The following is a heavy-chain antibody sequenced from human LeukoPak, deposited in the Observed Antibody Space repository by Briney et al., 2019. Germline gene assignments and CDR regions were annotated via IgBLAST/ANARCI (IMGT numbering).Heavy chain of an antibody. CDR3: ASSEVDWSGYYVDY. D-gene: IGHD3-3*01. CDR1: GGSISSYY. CDR2: IYYSGST. Sequence: SETLSLTCTVSGGSISSYYWSWIRQPPGKGLEWIGYIYYSGSTNYNPSLKSRVTISVDTSKNQFSLKLSSVTAADTAVYYCASSEVDWSGYYVDYWGQGTLVTVSS. V-gene: IGHV4-59*01. J-gene: IGHJ4*02.